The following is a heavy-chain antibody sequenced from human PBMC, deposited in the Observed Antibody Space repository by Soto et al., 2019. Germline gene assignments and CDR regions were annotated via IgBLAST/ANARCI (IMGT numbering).Heavy chain of an antibody. CDR2: IFYSGST. Sequence: SETLSLTCTVSGDSISSSNYFWGWIRQPPGKGLEWIGTIFYSGSTYYNPSLKSRVTISVDTSKNQFSLRLTSGTAADTGLYYCASQIGCLYFDSWGQGILVPVS. CDR1: GDSISSSNYF. J-gene: IGHJ4*02. CDR3: ASQIGCLYFDS. D-gene: IGHD6-19*01. V-gene: IGHV4-39*01.